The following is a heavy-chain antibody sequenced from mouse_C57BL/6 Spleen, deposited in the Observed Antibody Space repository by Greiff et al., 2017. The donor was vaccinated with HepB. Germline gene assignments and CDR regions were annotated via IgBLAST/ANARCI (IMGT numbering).Heavy chain of an antibody. V-gene: IGHV1-76*01. CDR1: GYTFTDYY. CDR3: ARLSGSSVDYAMDY. Sequence: QVQLKESGAELVRPGASVKLSCKASGYTFTDYYINWVKQRPGQGLEWIARIYPGSGNTYYNEKFKGKATLTAEKSSSTAYMQLSSLTSEDSAVYFCARLSGSSVDYAMDYWGQGTSVTVSS. CDR2: IYPGSGNT. D-gene: IGHD1-1*01. J-gene: IGHJ4*01.